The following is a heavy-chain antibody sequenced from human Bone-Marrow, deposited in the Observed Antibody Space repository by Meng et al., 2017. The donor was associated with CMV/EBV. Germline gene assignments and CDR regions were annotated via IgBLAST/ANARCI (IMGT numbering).Heavy chain of an antibody. D-gene: IGHD2-2*01. V-gene: IGHV4-34*01. CDR2: INHSGSN. J-gene: IGHJ5*02. CDR1: GGSFSGYY. Sequence: GSLRLYCAVYGGSFSGYYWSWIRQPPGKGLEWIGEINHSGSNNYNPSLKSRVTISVDTSKNQFSLKLSSVTAADTAVYYCARGTVNIPVVVPAAGIYWFDPWGQGTLVTVSS. CDR3: ARGTVNIPVVVPAAGIYWFDP.